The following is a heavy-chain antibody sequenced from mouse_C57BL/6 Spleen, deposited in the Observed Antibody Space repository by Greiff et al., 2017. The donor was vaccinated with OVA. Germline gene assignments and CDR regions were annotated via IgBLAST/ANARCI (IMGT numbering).Heavy chain of an antibody. Sequence: DVHLVESGGGLVKPGGSLKLSCAASGFTFSDYGMHWVRQAPEKGLEWVAYISSGSSTIYYADTVKGRFTISRDNAKNTLFLQMTSLRSEDTAMYYCARMRLRQNYFDYWGQGTTLTVSS. CDR1: GFTFSDYG. CDR2: ISSGSSTI. CDR3: ARMRLRQNYFDY. J-gene: IGHJ2*01. V-gene: IGHV5-17*01. D-gene: IGHD2-2*01.